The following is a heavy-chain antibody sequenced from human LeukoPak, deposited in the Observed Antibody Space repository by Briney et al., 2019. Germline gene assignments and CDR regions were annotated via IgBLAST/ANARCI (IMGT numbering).Heavy chain of an antibody. CDR1: GGTFSSYA. Sequence: SVKVSCKASGGTFSSYAISWVRQAPGQGLEWMGGIIPIFGTANYAQKFQGRVTITTDESTSTAYMELSSLRSEDTAVYYCARAPYGSSHYYYYYMDVWGKGTTVTASS. J-gene: IGHJ6*03. D-gene: IGHD4-17*01. CDR3: ARAPYGSSHYYYYYMDV. CDR2: IIPIFGTA. V-gene: IGHV1-69*05.